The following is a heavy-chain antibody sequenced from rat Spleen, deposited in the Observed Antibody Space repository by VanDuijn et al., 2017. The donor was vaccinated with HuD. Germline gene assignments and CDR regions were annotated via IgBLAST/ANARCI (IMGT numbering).Heavy chain of an antibody. J-gene: IGHJ2*01. CDR1: GFTFNNYG. Sequence: EVQLVKSGGGLVQPGRSLKLSCAASGFTFNNYGMAWVRQAPGKGLEWIGEINKDSSIIKYTPSLKDKFTISRDNAQNTLYRQMSRLGSEDTAIYYCVREDRGVDYWGQGVMVTVSS. CDR3: VREDRGVDY. V-gene: IGHV4-2*01. D-gene: IGHD4-3*01. CDR2: INKDSSII.